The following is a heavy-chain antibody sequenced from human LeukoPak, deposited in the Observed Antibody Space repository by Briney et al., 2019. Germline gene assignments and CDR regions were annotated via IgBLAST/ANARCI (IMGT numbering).Heavy chain of an antibody. J-gene: IGHJ4*02. CDR2: ISYDGSNK. D-gene: IGHD2-15*01. Sequence: GRSLRLSCAASGFTFSSYGMHWVRQAPGKGLEWVAVISYDGSNKYYADSVKGRFTISRDNSKNSLYLQMNSLRAEDTAVYYCARAGSKDIVVVVAATRFDYWGQGTLVTVSS. CDR3: ARAGSKDIVVVVAATRFDY. V-gene: IGHV3-30*03. CDR1: GFTFSSYG.